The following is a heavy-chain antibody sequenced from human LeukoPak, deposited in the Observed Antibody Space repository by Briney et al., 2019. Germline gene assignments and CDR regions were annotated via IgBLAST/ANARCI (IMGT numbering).Heavy chain of an antibody. J-gene: IGHJ4*02. D-gene: IGHD6-6*01. CDR3: ARHRGSSSNFDY. CDR1: GGSITGYF. CDR2: VFYSGGT. V-gene: IGHV4-59*08. Sequence: SETLSLTCTVSGGSITGYFWSWIRQPPGKGLEWIGYVFYSGGTLYNPSLESRLTISVDTSKNQFSLKLSSVTATDTAVYYCARHRGSSSNFDYWGQGTLVTVSS.